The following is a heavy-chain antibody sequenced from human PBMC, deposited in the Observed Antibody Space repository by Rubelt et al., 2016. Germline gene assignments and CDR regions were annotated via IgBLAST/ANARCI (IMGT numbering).Heavy chain of an antibody. J-gene: IGHJ4*02. D-gene: IGHD6-25*01. CDR2: INPNTGEI. CDR1: GFTFTGYF. CDR3: ASQGEQRGY. V-gene: IGHV1-2*06. Sequence: QVQLLQSGAEVQRPGASVKVSCKASGFTFTGYFINWVRQAPGQGLEWMGRINPNTGEINYSQKFHDRVTMTSDTSVSTAYMELSRLRSDDTAVDYCASQGEQRGYWGQGPWSPSPQ.